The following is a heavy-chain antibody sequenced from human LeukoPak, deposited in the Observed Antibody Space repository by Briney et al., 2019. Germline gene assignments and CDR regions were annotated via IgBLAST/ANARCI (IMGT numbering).Heavy chain of an antibody. CDR1: GGSISSGSYY. V-gene: IGHV4-61*02. CDR3: ARRRGSGTQLWKYDAFDI. Sequence: PSQTLSLTCTVSGGSISSGSYYWSWIRQPAGKRLEWIGRIYTSGSTNYNPSLKSRVTISVDTSKNQFSLKLSSVTAADTAVYYCARRRGSGTQLWKYDAFDIWGQGTLVTVSS. D-gene: IGHD5-18*01. CDR2: IYTSGST. J-gene: IGHJ3*02.